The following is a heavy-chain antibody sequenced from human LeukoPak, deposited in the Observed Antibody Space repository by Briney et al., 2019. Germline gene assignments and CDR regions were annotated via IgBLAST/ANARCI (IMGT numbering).Heavy chain of an antibody. CDR1: GFTFSSYA. Sequence: GGSLRLSCAASGFTFSSYAMSWVRQAPGKGLEWVSAISGSGGSTYYADSVKGRFTISRDDSKNTLYLQMNSLRAEDTAVYYCGDIAARTNFDYWGQGTLVTVSS. D-gene: IGHD6-6*01. J-gene: IGHJ4*02. CDR2: ISGSGGST. CDR3: GDIAARTNFDY. V-gene: IGHV3-23*01.